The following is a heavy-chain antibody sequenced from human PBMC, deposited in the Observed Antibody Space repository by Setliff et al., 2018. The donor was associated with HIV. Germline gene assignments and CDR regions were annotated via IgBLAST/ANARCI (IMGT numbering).Heavy chain of an antibody. J-gene: IGHJ4*02. CDR3: AKDYSSGWFDY. D-gene: IGHD6-19*01. CDR2: IPASGEST. V-gene: IGHV3-23*01. Sequence: GGSLRLSCAASGFTFSSYAMSWVRQAPGKGLEWISSIPASGESTYYSDSVKGRFTISRDNSKNTLYLQMNSLRDEDAAVYYCAKDYSSGWFDYWGQGTLVTVSS. CDR1: GFTFSSYA.